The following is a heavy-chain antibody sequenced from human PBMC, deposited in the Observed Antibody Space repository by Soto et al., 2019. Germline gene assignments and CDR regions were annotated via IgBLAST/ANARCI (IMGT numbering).Heavy chain of an antibody. CDR1: GGSISNSTYY. Sequence: PSETLSLTCTVSGGSISNSTYYWGWILHPPGKGLEWIGSIYYSVRTCYNPSLKSRVTISVDTSKNQFALKRSSVTAADTAVYYCAPTLYGYHQFDYWGQGSPVT. CDR3: APTLYGYHQFDY. D-gene: IGHD5-18*01. J-gene: IGHJ4*02. CDR2: IYYSVRT. V-gene: IGHV4-39*01.